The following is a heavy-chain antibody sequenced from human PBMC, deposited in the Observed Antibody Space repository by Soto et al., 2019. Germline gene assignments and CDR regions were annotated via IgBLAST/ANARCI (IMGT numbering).Heavy chain of an antibody. CDR2: ISGSGRST. J-gene: IGHJ4*02. Sequence: GGSLRLSCAASGFTFSSYAMSWVRQAPGKGLEWVSTISGSGRSTYYADAVKGRFTISRDNSKNTLYLQMNSLRAEDTAVYYCAKFAPLAPTMIVDEVFDYWGQGTLITVSS. V-gene: IGHV3-23*01. CDR1: GFTFSSYA. CDR3: AKFAPLAPTMIVDEVFDY. D-gene: IGHD3-22*01.